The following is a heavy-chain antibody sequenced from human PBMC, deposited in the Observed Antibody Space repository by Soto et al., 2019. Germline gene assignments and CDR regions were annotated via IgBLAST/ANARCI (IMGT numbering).Heavy chain of an antibody. V-gene: IGHV3-23*01. Sequence: EVQLLESGGGLVQPGGSLRLSCATSGFTFTTYAWNWVRQAPGKGLEWVSGISGSGGNTYYANSVKGRFTVSRDNSKNTLYLQMNSLRVEDTAVYYCAKGGTRYCSGGSCYSGYWGQGTLVTVSS. J-gene: IGHJ4*02. D-gene: IGHD2-15*01. CDR2: ISGSGGNT. CDR3: AKGGTRYCSGGSCYSGY. CDR1: GFTFTTYA.